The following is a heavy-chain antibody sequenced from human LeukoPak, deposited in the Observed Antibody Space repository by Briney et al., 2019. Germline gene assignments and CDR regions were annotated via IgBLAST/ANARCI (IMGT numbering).Heavy chain of an antibody. CDR3: ARDRTLAAAGTLNWFDP. V-gene: IGHV4-34*01. Sequence: PSETLSLTCAVYGGSFSGYYWSWIRQPPGKGLEWIGEINHSGSTNYNPSLKSRVTISVDTSKNQFSLKLSSVTAADTAVYYCARDRTLAAAGTLNWFDPWGQGTLVTVSS. J-gene: IGHJ5*02. CDR1: GGSFSGYY. CDR2: INHSGST. D-gene: IGHD6-13*01.